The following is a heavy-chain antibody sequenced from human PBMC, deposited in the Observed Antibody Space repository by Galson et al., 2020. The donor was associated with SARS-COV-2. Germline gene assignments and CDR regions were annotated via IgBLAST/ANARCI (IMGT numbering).Heavy chain of an antibody. D-gene: IGHD5-12*01. CDR1: GYTFTGYF. CDR3: ARDSGYSGYDFGY. V-gene: IGHV1-2*02. Sequence: GASVKVSCKASGYTFTGYFMHWVRQAPGQGLEWMGWINPNSGATKYAQKFQGRVTMTRDTSISTAYMELSRLESDDTAVYYCARDSGYSGYDFGYWGQGTLVTVSS. CDR2: INPNSGAT. J-gene: IGHJ4*02.